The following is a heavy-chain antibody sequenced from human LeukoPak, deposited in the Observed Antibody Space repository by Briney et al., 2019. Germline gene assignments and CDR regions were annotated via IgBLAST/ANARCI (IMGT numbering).Heavy chain of an antibody. CDR3: AKAWGGELLLAYFDY. CDR1: GFTFDDYA. D-gene: IGHD2-15*01. J-gene: IGHJ4*02. V-gene: IGHV3-9*01. Sequence: PGGSLRLSCAASGFTFDDYAMHWVRQAPGRGLEWVSGISWNSGSIGYADSVKGRFTISRDNAKNSLYLQMNSLRAEDTALYYCAKAWGGELLLAYFDYWGQGTLVTVSS. CDR2: ISWNSGSI.